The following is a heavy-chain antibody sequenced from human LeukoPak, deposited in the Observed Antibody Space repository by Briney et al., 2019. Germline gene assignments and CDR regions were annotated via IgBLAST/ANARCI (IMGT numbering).Heavy chain of an antibody. D-gene: IGHD1-26*01. CDR2: ISTNGSRT. CDR1: GFTLSNFA. CDR3: AKGGGKGELLPGSIDY. Sequence: QAGGSLRLSCAASGFTLSNFAMHWVRQSPDKGLQYVSAISTNGSRTFYADSVKGRFIISRDNSKNTLYLQMNSLRAEDTAVYYCAKGGGKGELLPGSIDYWGQGTLVTVSS. V-gene: IGHV3-64*02. J-gene: IGHJ4*02.